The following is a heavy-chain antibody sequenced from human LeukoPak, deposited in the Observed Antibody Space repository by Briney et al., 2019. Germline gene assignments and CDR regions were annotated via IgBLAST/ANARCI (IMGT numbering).Heavy chain of an antibody. Sequence: PSETLSLTCTVSGGSISSYYWSWIRQPAGKGLEWIGRIYTSGSTNYNPSLKSRVTMSVDTSKNQFSLKLSSVTAADTAVYYCARSEVYYYDSSGYGWFDPWGQGTLVTVSS. CDR1: GGSISSYY. V-gene: IGHV4-4*07. D-gene: IGHD3-22*01. J-gene: IGHJ5*02. CDR3: ARSEVYYYDSSGYGWFDP. CDR2: IYTSGST.